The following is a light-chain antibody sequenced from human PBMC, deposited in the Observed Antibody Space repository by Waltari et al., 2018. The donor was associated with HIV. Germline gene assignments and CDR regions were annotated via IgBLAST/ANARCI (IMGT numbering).Light chain of an antibody. Sequence: SSEVTQPPSVSVSPGQRATITCSGEALPKTFAYGSQQKPGQAPTLVIYKDTGRPSGIPERFSGASSGTIVTLTISGVQAEDEADYYCQSGDSSGTYWVFGGGTKLTV. J-gene: IGLJ3*02. CDR1: ALPKTF. V-gene: IGLV3-25*03. CDR2: KDT. CDR3: QSGDSSGTYWV.